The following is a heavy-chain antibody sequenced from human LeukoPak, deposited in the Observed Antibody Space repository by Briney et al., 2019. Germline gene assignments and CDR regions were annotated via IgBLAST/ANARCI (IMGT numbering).Heavy chain of an antibody. J-gene: IGHJ4*02. CDR2: IYYSGST. CDR3: ARCSLYSSGWYFDY. CDR1: GASISSYY. V-gene: IGHV4-59*01. Sequence: SETLSLTCTVSGASISSYYRSWIRQPPGKGLEWIGYIYYSGSTSYNPSLKSRVTISVDTSKNQFSLNLSSVTAADTAVYYCARCSLYSSGWYFDYWGQGILVTVSS. D-gene: IGHD6-19*01.